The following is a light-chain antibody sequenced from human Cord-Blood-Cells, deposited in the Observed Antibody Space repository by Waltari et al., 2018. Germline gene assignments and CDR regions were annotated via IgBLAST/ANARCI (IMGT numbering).Light chain of an antibody. CDR1: QGIRND. Sequence: DNQITQTPSSLTASVGDRLTITCRASQGIRNDLVWYQQKPGKAPKRLIYAASSLQSGVPSRFSGSGSGTEFTLTISSLQPEDFATYYCLQHNSYSWTFGQGTKVDIK. CDR2: AAS. CDR3: LQHNSYSWT. J-gene: IGKJ1*01. V-gene: IGKV1-17*01.